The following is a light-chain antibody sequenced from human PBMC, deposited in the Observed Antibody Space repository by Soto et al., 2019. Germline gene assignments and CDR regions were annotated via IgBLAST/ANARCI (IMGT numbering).Light chain of an antibody. CDR1: QSISSW. CDR3: QHYNSYPRA. Sequence: DIQMTQSPSTLSASVGDRVTITCRASQSISSWLAWYQQKPGKAPKVLIYKASSLERGVPARFSGSGSGTEVTLTISSLRPDDSATYYCQHYNSYPRAFGGGTKGGI. J-gene: IGKJ4*01. CDR2: KAS. V-gene: IGKV1-5*03.